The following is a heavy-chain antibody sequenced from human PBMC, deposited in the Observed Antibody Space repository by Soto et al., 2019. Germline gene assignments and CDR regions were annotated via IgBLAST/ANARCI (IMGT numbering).Heavy chain of an antibody. D-gene: IGHD2-15*01. Sequence: QVQLVQSGAEVKKPGSSVKVSCKASGGTFSSSAITWVRQAPGQGLEWMGMIIPIFGTVNYAQKFQGRVTISADQYTRTSYLELSSLSSDDTAVYYCERVATNQLSDVRFYYGMDVWGLGTTVTVSS. J-gene: IGHJ6*02. CDR1: GGTFSSSA. CDR3: ERVATNQLSDVRFYYGMDV. CDR2: IIPIFGTV. V-gene: IGHV1-69*18.